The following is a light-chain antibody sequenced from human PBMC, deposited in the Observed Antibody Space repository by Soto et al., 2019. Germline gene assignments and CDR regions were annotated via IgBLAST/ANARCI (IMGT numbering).Light chain of an antibody. CDR1: QSVSSSY. CDR2: GAS. Sequence: EIVLTQSPGTLSLSPGERATLSYRASQSVSSSYLAWYQQKPGQTPKLLIYGASNRATGIPDRFSGSGSGTDFTLTISRLEPEDFAVYYCQQFGNSPYTFGQGTKLEIK. J-gene: IGKJ2*01. V-gene: IGKV3-20*01. CDR3: QQFGNSPYT.